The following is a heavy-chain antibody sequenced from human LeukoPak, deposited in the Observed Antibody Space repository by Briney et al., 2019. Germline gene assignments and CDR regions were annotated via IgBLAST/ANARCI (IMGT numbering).Heavy chain of an antibody. V-gene: IGHV4-34*01. CDR2: INHSGST. D-gene: IGHD3-3*01. CDR3: ARGSRYDFWSGYTLDNWFDP. J-gene: IGHJ5*02. Sequence: SETLSLTCAIYGGSFSDHYWSWIRQTPGKGLEWIGEINHSGSTNYNPSLNSRITISVDTSKNQVSLKLSSLTAADTAVYYCARGSRYDFWSGYTLDNWFDPWGQGTLVTVSS. CDR1: GGSFSDHY.